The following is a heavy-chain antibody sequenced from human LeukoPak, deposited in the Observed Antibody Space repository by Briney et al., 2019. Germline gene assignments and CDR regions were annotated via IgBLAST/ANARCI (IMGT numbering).Heavy chain of an antibody. CDR1: GYPFTTYG. V-gene: IGHV1-18*01. J-gene: IGHJ4*02. CDR3: ARSRDIVVVPAERAMDY. CDR2: ISAYNGNT. D-gene: IGHD2-2*01. Sequence: ASVKVSCKASGYPFTTYGISWVRQAPGQGLEWMGWISAYNGNTNYAQKLQGRVTMTTDTSTSTAYMELRSLRSDDTAVYYCARSRDIVVVPAERAMDYWGQGTLVTVSS.